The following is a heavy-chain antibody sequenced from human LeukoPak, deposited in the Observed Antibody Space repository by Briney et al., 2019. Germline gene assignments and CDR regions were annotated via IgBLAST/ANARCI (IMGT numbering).Heavy chain of an antibody. CDR1: GYRFTNHW. CDR2: IYTGDSNP. D-gene: IGHD6-13*01. CDR3: ARKSAAAGYFDY. J-gene: IGHJ4*02. Sequence: GESLKISCKGSGYRFTNHWIGWVRQMPGKGLEWMGVIYTGDSNPRYSPSFQGQVTIPADKSINTAYLQWSSLRASDTAMYYCARKSAAAGYFDYWGQGTLVTVSS. V-gene: IGHV5-51*01.